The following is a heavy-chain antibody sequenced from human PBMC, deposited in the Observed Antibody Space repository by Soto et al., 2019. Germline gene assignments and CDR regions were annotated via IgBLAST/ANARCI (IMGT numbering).Heavy chain of an antibody. CDR2: ISWNSGSI. D-gene: IGHD6-13*01. CDR3: AKDKETSSPGAFDI. J-gene: IGHJ3*02. CDR1: GFTFDDYA. V-gene: IGHV3-9*01. Sequence: LRLSCAASGFTFDDYAMHWVRQAPGKGLEWVSGISWNSGSIGYADSVKGRFTISRDNAKNSLYLQMNSLRAEDTASYYCAKDKETSSPGAFDIWGQGTMVTV.